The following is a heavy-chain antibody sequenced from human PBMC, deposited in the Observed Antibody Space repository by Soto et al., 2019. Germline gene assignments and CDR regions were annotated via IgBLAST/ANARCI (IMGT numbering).Heavy chain of an antibody. CDR1: GFTFSSYG. V-gene: IGHV3-30*18. CDR3: AKEAYSYGHYYYYGMDV. CDR2: ISYDGSNK. Sequence: GGSLGLSCAASGFTFSSYGMHWVRQAPGKGLEWVAVISYDGSNKYYADSVKGRFTISRDNSKNTLYLQMNSLRAEDTAVYYCAKEAYSYGHYYYYGMDVWGQGTTVTVSS. D-gene: IGHD5-18*01. J-gene: IGHJ6*02.